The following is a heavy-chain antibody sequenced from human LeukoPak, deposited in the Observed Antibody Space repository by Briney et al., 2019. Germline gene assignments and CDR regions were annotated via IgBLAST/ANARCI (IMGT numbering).Heavy chain of an antibody. V-gene: IGHV3-23*01. CDR1: GFTFSSYS. CDR2: ISGSGGST. J-gene: IGHJ4*02. D-gene: IGHD2-2*02. Sequence: GGSLRLSCAASGFTFSSYSMNWVRQAPGKGLEWVSAISGSGGSTYYADSVKGRFTISRDNSKNTLYLQMNSLRAEDTAVYYCAKAAGYCSSTSCYTPFDYWGQGTLVTVSS. CDR3: AKAAGYCSSTSCYTPFDY.